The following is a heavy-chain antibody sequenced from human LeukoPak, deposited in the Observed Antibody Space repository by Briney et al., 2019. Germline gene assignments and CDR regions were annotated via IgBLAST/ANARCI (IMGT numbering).Heavy chain of an antibody. J-gene: IGHJ2*01. CDR2: LYSGSTT. Sequence: GGSLTLSCAAAGFSVGINYMNWVRQAPGKGLEWVSILYSGSTTYYTDSVKGRFTISRDNSRNTLYLHMTNLRVEDTAVYFCARVGDHYHWYLDLWGRGSLLTVSS. CDR1: GFSVGINY. CDR3: ARVGDHYHWYLDL. V-gene: IGHV3-53*01. D-gene: IGHD3-10*01.